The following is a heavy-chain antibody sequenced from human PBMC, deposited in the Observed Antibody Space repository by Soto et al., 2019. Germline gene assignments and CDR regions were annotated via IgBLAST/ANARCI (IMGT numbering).Heavy chain of an antibody. CDR1: GYTFTGYY. Sequence: ASVKVSCKASGYTFTGYYMHWVRQAPGQGLEWMGWINPNSGGTNYAQKFQGRVTMTRDTSISTAYMELSRLRSDDTAVYYCARETSDYYDSSGAFDIWGQGTVVTVSS. CDR3: ARETSDYYDSSGAFDI. J-gene: IGHJ3*02. D-gene: IGHD3-22*01. CDR2: INPNSGGT. V-gene: IGHV1-2*02.